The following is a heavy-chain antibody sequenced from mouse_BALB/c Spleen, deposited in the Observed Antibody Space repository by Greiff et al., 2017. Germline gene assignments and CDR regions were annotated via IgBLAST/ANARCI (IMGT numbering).Heavy chain of an antibody. CDR3: ARGLYDYDDGAWFAY. CDR2: IYPGGGYT. V-gene: IGHV1-63*02. CDR1: GYTFTNYW. J-gene: IGHJ3*01. Sequence: QVHVKQSGAELVRPGTSVKMSCKAAGYTFTNYWIGWVKQRPGHGLEWIGDIYPGGGYTNYNEKFKGKATLTADTSSSTAYMQLSSLTSEDSAIYYCARGLYDYDDGAWFAYWGQGTLVTVSA. D-gene: IGHD2-4*01.